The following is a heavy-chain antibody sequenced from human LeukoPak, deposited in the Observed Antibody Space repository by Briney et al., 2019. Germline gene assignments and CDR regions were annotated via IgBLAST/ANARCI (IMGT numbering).Heavy chain of an antibody. V-gene: IGHV1-69*04. D-gene: IGHD2-2*01. CDR2: IIPILGIA. Sequence: SVKVSCKASGGTFSSSAISWVRQAPGQGLEWMGRIIPILGIANYAQKFQGRVTITADKSTSTAYMELSSLRSEDTAVYYCARGVSLSTSSYAHWGQGTLVTVSS. CDR1: GGTFSSSA. J-gene: IGHJ4*02. CDR3: ARGVSLSTSSYAH.